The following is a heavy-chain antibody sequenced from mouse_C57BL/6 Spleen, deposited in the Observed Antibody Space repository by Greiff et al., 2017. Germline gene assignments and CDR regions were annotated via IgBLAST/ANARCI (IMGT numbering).Heavy chain of an antibody. Sequence: EVKLQESGAELVRPGASVKLSCTASGFNIKDYYMHWVKQRPEQGLEWIGRIDPEDGDTESAPKFPGKATMTADTSSNTAYLQLSSLTSEDTAVYYCTAPYEYGGFAYWGQGTLVTVSA. CDR1: GFNIKDYY. CDR2: IDPEDGDT. CDR3: TAPYEYGGFAY. D-gene: IGHD2-4*01. V-gene: IGHV14-1*01. J-gene: IGHJ3*01.